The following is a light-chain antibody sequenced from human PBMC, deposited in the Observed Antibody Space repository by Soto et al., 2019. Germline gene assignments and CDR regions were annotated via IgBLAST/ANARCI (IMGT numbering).Light chain of an antibody. CDR2: DAS. V-gene: IGKV3-20*01. CDR3: QQYGSSPT. Sequence: EIVLTQSPGTLSLSPGERATLSCRASQSFSSYYLAWYQQNPGQAPRLLIYDASSRATGIPDRFSGSGSGTDFTLTISRLEPEDFAVYYCQQYGSSPTFGQGTKVDIK. J-gene: IGKJ1*01. CDR1: QSFSSYY.